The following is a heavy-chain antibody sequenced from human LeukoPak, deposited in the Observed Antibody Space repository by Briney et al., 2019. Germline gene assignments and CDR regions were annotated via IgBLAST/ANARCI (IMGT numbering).Heavy chain of an antibody. J-gene: IGHJ4*02. D-gene: IGHD1-26*01. CDR2: ISTSGSGT. V-gene: IGHV3-23*01. CDR1: GFTFSNYA. Sequence: GGSLRLSCVASGFTFSNYAMNWVRQAPGKGLEWVSVISTSGSGTYYADSVKGRFTISRDNSKNMLYLQSNNLRAEDTAVYYCAKDVYSGSYSGYFDYWGQGTLVTVSS. CDR3: AKDVYSGSYSGYFDY.